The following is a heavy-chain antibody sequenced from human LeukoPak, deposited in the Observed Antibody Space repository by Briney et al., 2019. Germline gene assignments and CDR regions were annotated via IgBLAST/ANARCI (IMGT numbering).Heavy chain of an antibody. CDR2: VHLDGRT. Sequence: GSLRLSCAASGFTFSSYSMNWVRQPPGKGLEWIGEVHLDGRTNYNPSLGSRLTMSVDLSENQVSLKLTSVTAADTAVYYCAREGGFYRPLDYSGQGTLVTVSS. J-gene: IGHJ4*02. CDR3: AREGGFYRPLDY. D-gene: IGHD3-3*01. V-gene: IGHV4-4*02. CDR1: GFTFSSYSM.